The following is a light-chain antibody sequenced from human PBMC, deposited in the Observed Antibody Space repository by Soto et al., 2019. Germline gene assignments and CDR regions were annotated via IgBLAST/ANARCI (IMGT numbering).Light chain of an antibody. V-gene: IGKV1-17*01. CDR1: HDIRDH. Sequence: IQMTQSPSSLSASVGDRVTLTCQASHDIRDHLNWYQQKPGKPPKLLIYDASSLQSGVPSRFSGSGSGTQFTLTISSLQPDDFATYFCQQYYTYSFGQGTRLEIK. J-gene: IGKJ5*01. CDR2: DAS. CDR3: QQYYTYS.